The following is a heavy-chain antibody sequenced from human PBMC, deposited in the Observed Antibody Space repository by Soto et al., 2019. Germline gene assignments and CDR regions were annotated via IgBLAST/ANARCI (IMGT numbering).Heavy chain of an antibody. CDR2: IYYSGST. CDR3: AREARGWLRIFDY. J-gene: IGHJ4*02. V-gene: IGHV4-59*01. D-gene: IGHD5-12*01. Sequence: PSETLSLTCTVSGGSISSYYWSWIRQPPGKGLEWIGYIYYSGSTNYNPSLKSRVTISVDTSKNQFSLKLSSVTAADTAVYYCAREARGWLRIFDYRGQGTLVTVSS. CDR1: GGSISSYY.